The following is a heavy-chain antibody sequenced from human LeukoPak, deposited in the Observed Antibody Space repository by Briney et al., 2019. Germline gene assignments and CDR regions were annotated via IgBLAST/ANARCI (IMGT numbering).Heavy chain of an antibody. Sequence: ASVKVSCKASGYTFSNYVIHWVRQAPGQRFEWMGWIDAGNGDTRYSQKFQGRVTMTRDTSISTAYMELSRLRSDDTAVYYCARGVRIQLWSFGYWGQGTLVTVSS. CDR1: GYTFSNYV. J-gene: IGHJ4*02. CDR3: ARGVRIQLWSFGY. V-gene: IGHV1-3*01. CDR2: IDAGNGDT. D-gene: IGHD5-18*01.